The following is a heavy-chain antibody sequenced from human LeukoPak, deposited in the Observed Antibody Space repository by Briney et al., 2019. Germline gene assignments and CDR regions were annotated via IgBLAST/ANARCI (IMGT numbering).Heavy chain of an antibody. CDR3: ARDAYYDFWSGDRDYYYMDV. Sequence: GASVKVSCKASGYTFTGYYMHWVRQAPGQGLEWMGWINPNSGGTNYAQKFQGRVTMTRDTPIGTAYMELSRLRSDDTAVYYCARDAYYDFWSGDRDYYYMDVWGKGTTVTVSS. V-gene: IGHV1-2*02. CDR2: INPNSGGT. CDR1: GYTFTGYY. J-gene: IGHJ6*03. D-gene: IGHD3-3*01.